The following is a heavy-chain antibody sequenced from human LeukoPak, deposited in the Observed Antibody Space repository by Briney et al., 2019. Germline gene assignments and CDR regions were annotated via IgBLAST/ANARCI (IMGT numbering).Heavy chain of an antibody. D-gene: IGHD6-19*01. V-gene: IGHV4-34*01. J-gene: IGHJ2*01. CDR1: GGTFSGYY. Sequence: SETLSLTCVVDGGTFSGYYWTWIRQSPRKGLEWIGEINHSGNTRCNPSLKSRVTISVDTSKNQFSLNLRSVSAADTAIYYCARGPQGMPWLLRWYFDLWGRGTLVTVSS. CDR3: ARGPQGMPWLLRWYFDL. CDR2: INHSGNT.